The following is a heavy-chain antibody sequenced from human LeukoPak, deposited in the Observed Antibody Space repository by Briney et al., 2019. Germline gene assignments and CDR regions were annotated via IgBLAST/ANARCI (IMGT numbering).Heavy chain of an antibody. CDR3: GSEGVIATTDFDY. CDR1: GFTFRSYE. J-gene: IGHJ4*02. D-gene: IGHD3-16*02. CDR2: ISSSGNTI. V-gene: IGHV3-48*03. Sequence: GGSLRLSCAASGFTFRSYEMNWVRQAPGKGLEWVSYISSSGNTIYYADSVKGRFTISRDNAKNSLYLQMNSLRVEDTAVYYCGSEGVIATTDFDYWGQGTLVTVSS.